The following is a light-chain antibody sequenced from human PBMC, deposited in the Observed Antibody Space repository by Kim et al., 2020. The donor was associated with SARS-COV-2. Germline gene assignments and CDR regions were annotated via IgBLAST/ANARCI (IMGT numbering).Light chain of an antibody. V-gene: IGLV1-51*01. CDR2: DTN. CDR1: TSTVGENY. Sequence: GQKWTIACSGSTSTVGENYVSWYQQLPGTAPKLLIYDTNKRPSGIPGRFSGSKSGTSDTLVITGLQTGDEADYYCGAWDGSLSAGVFGGGTKVTVL. CDR3: GAWDGSLSAGV. J-gene: IGLJ2*01.